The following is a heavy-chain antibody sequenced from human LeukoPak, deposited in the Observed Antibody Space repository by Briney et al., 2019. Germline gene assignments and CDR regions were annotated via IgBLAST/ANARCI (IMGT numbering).Heavy chain of an antibody. Sequence: GASVKVSCKASGYTFTGYYMHWVRQAPGQGLEWMGWINPNSGGTNYAQKLQGRVTMTRDTSISTAYMELSRLRSDDTAVYYCARGRYCSSTSCFPDYWGQGTLVTVSS. CDR3: ARGRYCSSTSCFPDY. V-gene: IGHV1-2*02. D-gene: IGHD2-2*01. J-gene: IGHJ4*02. CDR2: INPNSGGT. CDR1: GYTFTGYY.